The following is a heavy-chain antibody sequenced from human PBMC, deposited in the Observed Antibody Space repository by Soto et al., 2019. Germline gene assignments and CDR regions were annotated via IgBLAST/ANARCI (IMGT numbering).Heavy chain of an antibody. V-gene: IGHV4-59*01. J-gene: IGHJ6*02. D-gene: IGHD1-26*01. CDR3: ARDRYGGMGGDYYYGMDV. Sequence: SETRSLTCTVSGGSISSYYWSWIRQPPGKGLEWIGYIYYSGSTNYNPSLKSRVTISVDTSKNQFSLKLSSVTAADTAVYYCARDRYGGMGGDYYYGMDVWGQGTTVTVSS. CDR1: GGSISSYY. CDR2: IYYSGST.